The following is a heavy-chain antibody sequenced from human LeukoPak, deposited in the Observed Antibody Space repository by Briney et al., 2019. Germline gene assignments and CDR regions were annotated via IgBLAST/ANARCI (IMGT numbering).Heavy chain of an antibody. CDR1: GYTFTSYY. D-gene: IGHD1-26*01. V-gene: IGHV1-46*01. Sequence: ASVKVSCKASGYTFTSYYMHWVRQAPGQGLEWMGIINPSGGSTSYAQKFQGRVTKTRDTSTSTVYMELSSLRSEDTAVYYCARDFSEWELFYWGQGTLVTVSS. CDR3: ARDFSEWELFY. J-gene: IGHJ4*02. CDR2: INPSGGST.